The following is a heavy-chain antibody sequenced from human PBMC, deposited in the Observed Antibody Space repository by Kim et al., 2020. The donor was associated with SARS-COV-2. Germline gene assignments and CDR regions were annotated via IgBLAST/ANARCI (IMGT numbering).Heavy chain of an antibody. V-gene: IGHV4-59*09. J-gene: IGHJ4*02. D-gene: IGHD3-22*01. CDR3: ARGDDSSGYYDY. Sequence: SPPSLKSRVTISVDTSKNQFSLKLSSVTAADTAVYYCARGDDSSGYYDYWGQGTLVTVSS.